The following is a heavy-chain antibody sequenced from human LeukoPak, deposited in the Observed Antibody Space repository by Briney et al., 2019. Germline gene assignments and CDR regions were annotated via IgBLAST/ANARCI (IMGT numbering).Heavy chain of an antibody. CDR3: AKDQEGGAGTGRFDY. V-gene: IGHV3-30*04. CDR2: ISYDGSYR. D-gene: IGHD6-13*01. Sequence: GRSLRLSCVASGFTDYAIHWVRQAPGKVLEWVAVISYDGSYRCYADSVKGRFTISRGNSQNTFYLQMTSLRAEDTAVYYCAKDQEGGAGTGRFDYWGQGTLVTVSS. J-gene: IGHJ4*02. CDR1: GFTDYA.